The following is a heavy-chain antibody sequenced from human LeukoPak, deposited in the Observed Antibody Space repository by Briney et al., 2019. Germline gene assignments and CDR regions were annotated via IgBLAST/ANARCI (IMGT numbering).Heavy chain of an antibody. D-gene: IGHD6-13*01. Sequence: ASVKVSCKASGYTFTSYDINWVRQATGQGLEWMGWMNPNSGNTGYAQKFQGRVTMTRNTSISTAYMELSSLRSEDTAVYYCARSLPGIAAAGYNWFDPWGQGTLVTVSS. J-gene: IGHJ5*02. CDR1: GYTFTSYD. V-gene: IGHV1-8*01. CDR2: MNPNSGNT. CDR3: ARSLPGIAAAGYNWFDP.